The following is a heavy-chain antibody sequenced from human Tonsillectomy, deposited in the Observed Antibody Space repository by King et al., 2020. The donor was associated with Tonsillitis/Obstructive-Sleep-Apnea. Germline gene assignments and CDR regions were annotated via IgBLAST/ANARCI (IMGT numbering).Heavy chain of an antibody. Sequence: QLVQSGAEVKKPGSSVKVSCKAPGGTFISYAISWVRQAPGQGLEWMGGIIPIVGVANYAQNFQGRVAITADKSTSTAYMELSSLRSEDTAVYYCARGTYYDSSGYYLFDYWGQGTLVTVSS. J-gene: IGHJ4*02. CDR3: ARGTYYDSSGYYLFDY. CDR1: GGTFISYA. V-gene: IGHV1-69*10. CDR2: IIPIVGVA. D-gene: IGHD3-22*01.